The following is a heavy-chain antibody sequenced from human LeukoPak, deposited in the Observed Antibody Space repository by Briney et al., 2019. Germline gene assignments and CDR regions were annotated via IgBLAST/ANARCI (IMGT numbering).Heavy chain of an antibody. Sequence: GGSLRLSCAASGFTFSKAWMSWVRQVPGKGLEWVGRIESKPDGGATDYAAPVKGRFTVSRDDSKNTLYPQMNSLKTEDTAVYYCNTRYYDSGFDAFDLWGQGTKVTVSS. CDR1: GFTFSKAW. V-gene: IGHV3-15*04. CDR2: IESKPDGGAT. D-gene: IGHD3-22*01. J-gene: IGHJ3*01. CDR3: NTRYYDSGFDAFDL.